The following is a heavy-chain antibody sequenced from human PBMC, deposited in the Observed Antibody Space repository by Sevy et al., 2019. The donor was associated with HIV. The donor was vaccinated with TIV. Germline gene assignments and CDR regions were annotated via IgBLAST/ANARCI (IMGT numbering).Heavy chain of an antibody. V-gene: IGHV3-23*01. CDR2: FSFGCGKI. CDR1: GFTFSKYS. D-gene: IGHD2-8*01. CDR3: AREGCTKPHDY. J-gene: IGHJ4*02. Sequence: GGSLRLSCAASGFTFSKYSMSWIRQTPGKGLEWVSTFSFGCGKINYADSVKGRFTISRDDSRNTFYLQMNSLRAEDTAIYYCAREGCTKPHDYWGQGIVVTVSS.